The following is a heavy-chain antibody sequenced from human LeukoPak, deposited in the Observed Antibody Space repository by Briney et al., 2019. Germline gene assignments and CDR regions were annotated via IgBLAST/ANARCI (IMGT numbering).Heavy chain of an antibody. D-gene: IGHD4/OR15-4a*01. CDR2: IYYSGST. V-gene: IGHV4-59*01. CDR1: GGSISSYY. CDR3: ARDEGEDGAPFDP. Sequence: SETLSLTCTVSGGSISSYYWSWIRQPPGKGLEWIGYIYYSGSTNYNPSLKSRVTISVDTSKNQFSLKLSSVTAADTAVYYCARDEGEDGAPFDPWGQGTLVTVSS. J-gene: IGHJ5*02.